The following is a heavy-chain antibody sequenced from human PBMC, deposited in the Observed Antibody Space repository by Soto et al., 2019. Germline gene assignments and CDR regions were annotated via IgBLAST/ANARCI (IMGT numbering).Heavy chain of an antibody. D-gene: IGHD7-27*01. CDR2: INHSGST. V-gene: IGHV4-34*01. CDR3: ARPLGWVDP. CDR1: GGSFSGYY. Sequence: SETLSLTCAVYGGSFSGYYWSWIRQPPGKGLEWIGEINHSGSTNYNPSLKSRVTISVDTSKNQFSLKLSSVTAADTAVYYCARPLGWVDPWGQGTLVTVSS. J-gene: IGHJ5*02.